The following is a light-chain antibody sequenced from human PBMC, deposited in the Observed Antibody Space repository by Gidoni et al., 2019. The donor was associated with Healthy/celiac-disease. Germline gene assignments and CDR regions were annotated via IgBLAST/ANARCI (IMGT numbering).Light chain of an antibody. V-gene: IGLV1-47*01. CDR1: SSNIGSNY. Sequence: QSVLTPPPSASGTPGQRVTISCSGSSSNIGSNYVYWYQQLPGTAPKLLIYRNNQRPSGVPDRFSGSKSGTSASLAISGLQSEDEADYYCAAWDDSLSGLWVFGGGTKLTVL. J-gene: IGLJ3*02. CDR2: RNN. CDR3: AAWDDSLSGLWV.